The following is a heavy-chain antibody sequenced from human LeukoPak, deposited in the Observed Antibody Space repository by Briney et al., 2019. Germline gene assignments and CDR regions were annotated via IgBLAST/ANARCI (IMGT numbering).Heavy chain of an antibody. CDR1: GFTFSSYT. J-gene: IGHJ1*01. V-gene: IGHV3-23*01. CDR2: ISGSGDST. CDR3: AKDQGYYGSGSYKEYFQH. D-gene: IGHD3-10*01. Sequence: GGSLRLSCAASGFTFSSYTMSWVRQAPGKGLEWVSAISGSGDSTYYADSVKGRFTISRDNSKNTLYLQLNSLRAEDTAVYYCAKDQGYYGSGSYKEYFQHWGQGTLVTVSS.